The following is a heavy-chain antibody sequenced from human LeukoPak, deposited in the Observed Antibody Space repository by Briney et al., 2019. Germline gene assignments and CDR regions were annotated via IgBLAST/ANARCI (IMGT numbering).Heavy chain of an antibody. Sequence: GGSLRLSCAASGFTFSSYGMHWVRQAPGKGLEWVAVISYDGSNKYYADSVKGRFTISRDNAKNSLYLQMDSLRAEDTAVYYCARDFGGTLKTALDYWGQGTLVTVSS. V-gene: IGHV3-30*03. CDR3: ARDFGGTLKTALDY. J-gene: IGHJ4*02. CDR1: GFTFSSYG. CDR2: ISYDGSNK. D-gene: IGHD4-23*01.